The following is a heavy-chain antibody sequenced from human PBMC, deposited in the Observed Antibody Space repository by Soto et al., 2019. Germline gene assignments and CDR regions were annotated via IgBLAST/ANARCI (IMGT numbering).Heavy chain of an antibody. CDR1: GFTFSRYE. CDR3: ATRSGGGGAFDF. Sequence: EVKLVESGGGLVQPGGSLRLSCAASGFTFSRYEMNWVRQAPGKGLEWIAYIHSSATTIYYADSVKGRFTISRDNAKNSLSLQLNSLRAEDTAVYYCATRSGGGGAFDFWGQGTMVTVSS. V-gene: IGHV3-48*03. J-gene: IGHJ3*01. CDR2: IHSSATTI. D-gene: IGHD3-10*01.